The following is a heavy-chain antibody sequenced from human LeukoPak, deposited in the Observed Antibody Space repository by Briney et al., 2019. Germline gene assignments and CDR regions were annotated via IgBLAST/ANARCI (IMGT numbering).Heavy chain of an antibody. Sequence: PSETLSLTCAVYGGSFSGCYWSWIRQPPGKGLEWIGEINHSGSTNYNPSLKSRVTISVDTSKNQFSLKLSSVTAEDTAVYYCARGLRRYYGSGSYYNNNNWFDPWGQGTLVTVSS. V-gene: IGHV4-34*01. CDR2: INHSGST. CDR3: ARGLRRYYGSGSYYNNNNWFDP. J-gene: IGHJ5*02. CDR1: GGSFSGCY. D-gene: IGHD3-10*01.